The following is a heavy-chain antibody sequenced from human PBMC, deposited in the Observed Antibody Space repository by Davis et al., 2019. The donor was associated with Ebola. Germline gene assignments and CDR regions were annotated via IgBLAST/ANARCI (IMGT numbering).Heavy chain of an antibody. CDR1: GGSISSYY. CDR3: ARDQDRVVVTGDAFDI. V-gene: IGHV4-59*12. Sequence: SETLSLTCTVSGGSISSYYWSWIRQPPGKGLEWIGYIYYSGSTNYNPSLKSRVTISVDKSKNQFSLKLSSVTAANTAVYYCARDQDRVVVTGDAFDIWGQGTMVTVSS. CDR2: IYYSGST. D-gene: IGHD2-21*02. J-gene: IGHJ3*02.